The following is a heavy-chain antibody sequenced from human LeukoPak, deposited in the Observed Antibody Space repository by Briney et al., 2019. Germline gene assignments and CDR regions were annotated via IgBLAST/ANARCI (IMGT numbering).Heavy chain of an antibody. Sequence: ASVKVSCTASGYTFSDYYMHWVRQAPGQGLEWMGWISPNKGGTNYAQKFQGRVTMTRDTSISTAYMELNNLTSDDTAVYYCAKDPRRMARLITFGGGRPYYFDYWGQGTLVTVSS. V-gene: IGHV1-2*02. CDR1: GYTFSDYY. CDR3: AKDPRRMARLITFGGGRPYYFDY. CDR2: ISPNKGGT. D-gene: IGHD3-16*01. J-gene: IGHJ4*02.